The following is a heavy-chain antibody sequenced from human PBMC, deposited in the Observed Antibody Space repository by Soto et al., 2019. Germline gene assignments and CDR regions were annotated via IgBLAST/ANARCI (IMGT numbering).Heavy chain of an antibody. D-gene: IGHD6-19*01. CDR3: ARRAAVAGRDGRRGGHWFDP. CDR1: GYTFTGYY. CDR2: INPNRGGT. Sequence: QVQLVQSGAEVKKPGASVMVSCKASGYTFTGYYMHWVRQAPGQGLEWMGWINPNRGGTNYAQKFQGRVTMTRDTSISTAYMELSRLRSDDTAVYYCARRAAVAGRDGRRGGHWFDPWGQGTLVTVSS. V-gene: IGHV1-2*02. J-gene: IGHJ5*02.